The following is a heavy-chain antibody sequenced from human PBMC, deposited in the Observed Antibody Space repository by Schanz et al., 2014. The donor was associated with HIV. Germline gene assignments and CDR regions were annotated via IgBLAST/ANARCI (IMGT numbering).Heavy chain of an antibody. J-gene: IGHJ4*02. CDR3: ARGDILTGLYPYYFDS. D-gene: IGHD3-9*01. CDR2: MNPNSGYT. CDR1: GYSFTSYD. Sequence: QVQLVQSGAEAKKPGASVMLSCKASGYSFTSYDINWVRQATGLGLEWMGWMNPNSGYTGYAQKFQGRVTMTRHTPTSTAYMELSSLRSDDTAVYYCARGDILTGLYPYYFDSWGQGTLVTVSS. V-gene: IGHV1-8*01.